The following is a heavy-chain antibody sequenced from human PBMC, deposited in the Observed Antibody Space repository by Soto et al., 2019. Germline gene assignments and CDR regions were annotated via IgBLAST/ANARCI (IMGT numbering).Heavy chain of an antibody. V-gene: IGHV3-23*01. D-gene: IGHD1-26*01. CDR3: ARRGSGSYYDY. CDR2: ISGSGGST. CDR1: GFTFSSYA. Sequence: EVQLLESGGGLVQPGGSLRLSCAASGFTFSSYAMRWVRQAPGKGLEWVSAISGSGGSTYYADSVKGRFTISRDNSKTPLYLQMNSLRAEDTAVYYCARRGSGSYYDYWGQGTLVTVSS. J-gene: IGHJ4*02.